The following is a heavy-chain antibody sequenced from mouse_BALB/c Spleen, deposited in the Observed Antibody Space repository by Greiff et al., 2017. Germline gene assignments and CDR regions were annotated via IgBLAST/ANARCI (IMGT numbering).Heavy chain of an antibody. J-gene: IGHJ2*01. V-gene: IGHV5-17*02. D-gene: IGHD1-1*02. CDR2: ISSGSSTI. CDR1: GFTFSSFG. Sequence: EVQVVESGGGLVQPGGSRKLSCAASGFTFSSFGMHWVRQAPEKGLEWVAYISSGSSTIYYADTVKGRFTLSRDNPKNTLFLQMTSLRSEDTAMYYCARSGGLGYYFDYWGQGTTLTVSA. CDR3: ARSGGLGYYFDY.